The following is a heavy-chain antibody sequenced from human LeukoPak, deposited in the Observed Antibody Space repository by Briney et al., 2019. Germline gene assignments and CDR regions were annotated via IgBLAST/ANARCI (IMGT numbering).Heavy chain of an antibody. D-gene: IGHD3-9*01. CDR1: GYTLTELY. V-gene: IGHV1-24*01. Sequence: SVKVSCKVSGYTLTELYMHWVRQAPGKGHGWMGGFDPEDGETIYAQKFQCTVTMTKDTSTDTAYMELSSLRSEDTAVYYCATGGYDILTGYRYWGQGTLVTVSS. J-gene: IGHJ4*02. CDR3: ATGGYDILTGYRY. CDR2: FDPEDGET.